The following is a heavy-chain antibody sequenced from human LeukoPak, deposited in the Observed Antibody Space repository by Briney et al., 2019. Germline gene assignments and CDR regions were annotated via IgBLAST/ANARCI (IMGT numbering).Heavy chain of an antibody. CDR3: VKASAAMIRAVTSDY. D-gene: IGHD3-10*01. CDR2: LNEGGNVK. Sequence: GESLRLSCAASGFTFSAYWMTWVRQAPGKGLEWVANLNEGGNVKFYVDSVKGRFTISRDNTKISLHLQMNSLRVEDTALYYCVKASAAMIRAVTSDYWGQGTLVTVSS. V-gene: IGHV3-7*03. CDR1: GFTFSAYW. J-gene: IGHJ4*02.